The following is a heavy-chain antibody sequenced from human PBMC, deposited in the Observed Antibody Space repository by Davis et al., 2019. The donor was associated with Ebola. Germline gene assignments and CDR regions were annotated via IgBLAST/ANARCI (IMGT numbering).Heavy chain of an antibody. CDR1: GFTFSSYW. V-gene: IGHV3-7*01. D-gene: IGHD5/OR15-5a*01. J-gene: IGHJ4*02. CDR3: ARAVRPSTY. Sequence: LSLTCAASGFTFSSYWMSWVRQAPGKGLEWVANINQDESEKYYVDSVKGRFTISRDNAKNSLYLQMNSLRAEDTAVYYCARAVRPSTYWGQGTLVTVSS. CDR2: INQDESEK.